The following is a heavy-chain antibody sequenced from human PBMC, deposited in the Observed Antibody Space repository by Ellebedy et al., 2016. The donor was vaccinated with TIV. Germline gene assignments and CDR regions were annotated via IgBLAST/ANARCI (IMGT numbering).Heavy chain of an antibody. CDR2: INHSGST. CDR3: ARKYYYDSGSYWGSYYYYYYMDV. D-gene: IGHD3-10*01. V-gene: IGHV4-34*01. Sequence: SETLSLTXAVYGGSFSDYYWSWVRQPPGKGLEWIGEINHSGSTNYNPSLKSRVTISVDTSKNQFSLKLSSVTAADTAVYYCARKYYYDSGSYWGSYYYYYYMDVWGKGTTVTVS. J-gene: IGHJ6*03. CDR1: GGSFSDYY.